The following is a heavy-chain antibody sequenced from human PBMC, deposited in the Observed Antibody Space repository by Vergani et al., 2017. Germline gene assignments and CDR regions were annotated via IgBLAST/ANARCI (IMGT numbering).Heavy chain of an antibody. CDR2: ISSSGSTI. CDR3: ARADCGGDCDIDY. Sequence: EVQLVESGGGLVKPGGSLRLSCAASGFTFSSYSMNWVRQAPGKGLEWVSSISSSGSTIYYADSVKGRFTISRDNAKNSLYLQMNSLRAEDTAVYYCARADCGGDCDIDYWGQGTLVTVSS. CDR1: GFTFSSYS. V-gene: IGHV3-21*01. J-gene: IGHJ4*02. D-gene: IGHD2-21*01.